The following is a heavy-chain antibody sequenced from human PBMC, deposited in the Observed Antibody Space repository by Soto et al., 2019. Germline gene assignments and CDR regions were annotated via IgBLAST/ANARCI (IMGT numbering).Heavy chain of an antibody. D-gene: IGHD5-18*01. V-gene: IGHV5-51*01. CDR2: IYPVDSDT. J-gene: IGHJ6*02. CDR1: SNW. CDR3: ARYWHSYSLNYYRGMDV. Sequence: SNWWSWVRQPPGKGLEWMGIIYPVDSDTRYSPSFQGQVTISADKSISTAYLQWSSLKASDTAMYYCARYWHSYSLNYYRGMDVWGQGTTVTVSS.